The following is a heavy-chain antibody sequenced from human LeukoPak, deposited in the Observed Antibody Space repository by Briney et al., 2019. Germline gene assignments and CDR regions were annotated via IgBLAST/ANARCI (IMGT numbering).Heavy chain of an antibody. D-gene: IGHD2-2*02. CDR1: GFTFNDYY. V-gene: IGHV3-11*04. Sequence: PGGSLRLSCAASGFTFNDYYMSWIRQAPGKGLEWVSFISSSGSTIYYADSVKGRFTISRDNSKNTLYLQMNSLRAEDTAVYYCARGGVVVPAAIRATRDAFDIWGQGTMVTVSS. CDR2: ISSSGSTI. CDR3: ARGGVVVPAAIRATRDAFDI. J-gene: IGHJ3*02.